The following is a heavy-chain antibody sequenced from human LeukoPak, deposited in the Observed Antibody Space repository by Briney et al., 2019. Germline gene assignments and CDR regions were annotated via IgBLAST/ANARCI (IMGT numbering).Heavy chain of an antibody. CDR1: GGSFSGYY. CDR3: ARILVGYCSGGSCYSGYFQH. D-gene: IGHD2-15*01. V-gene: IGHV4-34*01. Sequence: PSETLSLTCAVYGGSFSGYYWSWIRQPPGKGLEWIGEINHSGSTNYNPSLKSRVTISVDTSKNQFSLKLSSVTAADTAVYYCARILVGYCSGGSCYSGYFQHWGQGTLVTVSS. CDR2: INHSGST. J-gene: IGHJ1*01.